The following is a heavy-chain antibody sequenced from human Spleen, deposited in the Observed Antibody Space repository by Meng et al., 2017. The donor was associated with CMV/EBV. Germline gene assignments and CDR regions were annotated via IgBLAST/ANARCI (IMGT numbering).Heavy chain of an antibody. J-gene: IGHJ1*01. D-gene: IGHD3-10*01. V-gene: IGHV1-18*01. CDR3: ARGVVANE. CDR1: GYTFTSYG. Sequence: ASVKVSCKASGYTFTSYGIAWVRQAPGQGLEWMGWISGFNGNTISARNFQGRVSITADKSTSAVYVELSDLRSEDTAVYYCARGVVANEWGGGTLVTVSS. CDR2: ISGFNGNT.